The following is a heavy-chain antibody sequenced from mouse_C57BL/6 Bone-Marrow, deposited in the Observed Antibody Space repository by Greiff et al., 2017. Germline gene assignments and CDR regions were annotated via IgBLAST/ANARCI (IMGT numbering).Heavy chain of an antibody. V-gene: IGHV1-4*01. CDR3: ARVLWYLLDY. Sequence: VQLQESGAELARPGASVKMSCKASGYTFTSYTMHWVKQRPGQGLEWIGYINPSSGYTRYNQKFKDKATLTADKSSSTAYMQLSSLTSEDSAVYYCARVLWYLLDYWGQGTTLTVSS. D-gene: IGHD2-1*01. CDR2: INPSSGYT. J-gene: IGHJ2*01. CDR1: GYTFTSYT.